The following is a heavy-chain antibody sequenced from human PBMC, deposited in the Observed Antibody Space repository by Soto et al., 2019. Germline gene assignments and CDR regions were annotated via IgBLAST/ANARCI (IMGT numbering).Heavy chain of an antibody. D-gene: IGHD5-12*01. CDR1: GFTFSSYA. CDR2: ISGSGGST. CDR3: ATGVSVWLRYIDC. J-gene: IGHJ4*02. Sequence: EVQLLESGGGLVQPGGSLRLSCAASGFTFSSYAMSWVRQAPGKGLEWVSAISGSGGSTYYADSVKGRFTISRDNSKNTLYLQMNSLRAEDTAVYYCATGVSVWLRYIDCWGQGTLVTVSS. V-gene: IGHV3-23*01.